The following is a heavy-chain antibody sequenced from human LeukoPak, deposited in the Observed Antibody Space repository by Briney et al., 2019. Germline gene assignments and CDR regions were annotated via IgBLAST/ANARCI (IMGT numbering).Heavy chain of an antibody. D-gene: IGHD1-26*01. CDR2: IFHSGST. CDR3: ARGATYYYGMDV. CDR1: GGSISSGGYS. Sequence: PSQTLSLTCAVSGGSISSGGYSWRWIRQPPGKGLEWIGYIFHSGSTYYNPSLKSRVTISVDRSKNQFSLKLSSVTAADTAVYYCARGATYYYGMDVWGQGTTVTVSS. V-gene: IGHV4-30-2*01. J-gene: IGHJ6*02.